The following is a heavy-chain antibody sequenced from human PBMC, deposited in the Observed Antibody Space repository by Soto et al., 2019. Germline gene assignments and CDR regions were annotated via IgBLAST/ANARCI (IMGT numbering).Heavy chain of an antibody. J-gene: IGHJ5*02. CDR3: ATQEVGGTYVYTFDP. D-gene: IGHD1-26*01. V-gene: IGHV4-59*08. Sequence: ETLSLTCTVSGGSISSYYWSWIRQPPGKGLEWIGYIYYSGSTNYNPSLKSRLTISVDTSKNQFSLKLSSVTAADTAVYYCATQEVGGTYVYTFDPWGQGTLVTVSS. CDR1: GGSISSYY. CDR2: IYYSGST.